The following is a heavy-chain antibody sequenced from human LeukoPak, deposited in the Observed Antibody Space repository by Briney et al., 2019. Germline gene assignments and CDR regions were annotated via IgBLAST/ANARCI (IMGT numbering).Heavy chain of an antibody. CDR1: GFTFSSYS. V-gene: IGHV3-21*01. CDR2: ISSSSSYI. CDR3: ARDLLDSSGFIGGAFDI. J-gene: IGHJ3*02. Sequence: GGSLRLSCAASGFTFSSYSMNWVRQAPGKGLEWVSSISSSSSYIYHADSVKGRFTISRDNAKNSLYLQMNSLRAEDTAVYYCARDLLDSSGFIGGAFDIWGQGTMVTVSS. D-gene: IGHD3-22*01.